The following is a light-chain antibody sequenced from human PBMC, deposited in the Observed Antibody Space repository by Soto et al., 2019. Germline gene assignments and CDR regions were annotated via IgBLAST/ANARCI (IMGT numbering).Light chain of an antibody. Sequence: QSALTQPASVSGSPGQSITISCTGTSSDVGRYNLVSWYQQHPGKAPKLMIYEVSKRPSGVSNRFSGSKSGNTASLTTSGLQAEYEADYYCCSYAGSSTWVFGGGTKVTVL. CDR1: SSDVGRYNL. CDR2: EVS. J-gene: IGLJ3*02. CDR3: CSYAGSSTWV. V-gene: IGLV2-23*02.